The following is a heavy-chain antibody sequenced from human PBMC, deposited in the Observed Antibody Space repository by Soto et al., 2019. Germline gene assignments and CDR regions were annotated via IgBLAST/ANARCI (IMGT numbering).Heavy chain of an antibody. CDR1: GYTFTSYA. J-gene: IGHJ6*03. CDR3: ARIVARITGDYYYYYMDV. D-gene: IGHD5-12*01. V-gene: IGHV1-3*01. CDR2: INAGNGNT. Sequence: ASVKVSCKASGYTFTSYAMHWVRQAPGQRLEWMGWINAGNGNTKYSQKFQGRVTITRDTSASTAYMELSSLRSEDTAVYYCARIVARITGDYYYYYMDVWGKGTTVTVSS.